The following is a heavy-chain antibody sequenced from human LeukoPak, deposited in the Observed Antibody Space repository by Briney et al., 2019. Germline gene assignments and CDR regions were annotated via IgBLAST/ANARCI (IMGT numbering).Heavy chain of an antibody. CDR3: ATQASIQLWLLYYDY. CDR2: ISGSGANT. J-gene: IGHJ4*02. V-gene: IGHV3-23*01. D-gene: IGHD5-18*01. CDR1: GFTFSSYA. Sequence: GGSLRLSCAASGFTFSSYAMSWVRQAPGKGLEWVSAISGSGANTYYADSVKGRFTISRDNSKNTLYLQMNSLRAEDTAVYYCATQASIQLWLLYYDYWGQGTLVTVSS.